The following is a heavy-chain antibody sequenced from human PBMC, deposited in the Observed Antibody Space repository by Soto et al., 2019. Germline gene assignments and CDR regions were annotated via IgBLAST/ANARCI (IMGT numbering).Heavy chain of an antibody. CDR3: ARSVYRSGWPIGY. CDR2: IIPIFGTA. Sequence: SVKVSCKASGGTFSSYAISWLRQAPGQGLEWVGGIIPIFGTANYAQKFQGRVTITADESTSTAYMELSSLRSEDTAVYYCARSVYRSGWPIGYWGQGTLVTVSS. D-gene: IGHD6-19*01. CDR1: GGTFSSYA. J-gene: IGHJ4*02. V-gene: IGHV1-69*13.